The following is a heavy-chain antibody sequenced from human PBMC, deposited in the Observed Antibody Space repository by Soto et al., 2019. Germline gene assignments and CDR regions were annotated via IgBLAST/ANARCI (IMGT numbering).Heavy chain of an antibody. CDR2: ISGSGGST. CDR3: AKEEGGYSSGYWDFDY. CDR1: GFTFSSYA. Sequence: LRLSCAASGFTFSSYAMSWVRQAPGKGLEWVSAISGSGGSTYYADSVKGRFTISRDNSKNTLYLQMNSLRAEDTAVYYCAKEEGGYSSGYWDFDYWGQGTLVTVSS. D-gene: IGHD3-22*01. J-gene: IGHJ4*02. V-gene: IGHV3-23*01.